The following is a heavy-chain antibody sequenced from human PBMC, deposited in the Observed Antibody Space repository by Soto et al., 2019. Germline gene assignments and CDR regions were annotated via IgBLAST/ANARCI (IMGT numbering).Heavy chain of an antibody. J-gene: IGHJ4*02. Sequence: GGSLRLSCAASGFTVSSNYMSWVRQAPGKGLEWVSVIYSGGSTYYADSVKGRFTISRHNSKNTLYLQMNSLRAEDTAVYYCASGRFGRGGGVATILDYWGQGTLVTVSS. CDR1: GFTVSSNY. D-gene: IGHD5-12*01. CDR2: IYSGGST. V-gene: IGHV3-53*04. CDR3: ASGRFGRGGGVATILDY.